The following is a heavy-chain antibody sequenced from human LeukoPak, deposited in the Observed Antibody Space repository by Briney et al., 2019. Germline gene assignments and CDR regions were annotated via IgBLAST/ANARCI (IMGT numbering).Heavy chain of an antibody. CDR3: AKKVGLVSAPLYYFDV. Sequence: GGSLRLSCAASGFTFSNYAMSWVRQAPGKGLEWVSAISGPAGSWDYADIVKGRFTISRDNSKNTLFLQMNSLSPEVTAIYYCAKKVGLVSAPLYYFDVWGQGTLVTVSS. D-gene: IGHD5/OR15-5a*01. CDR2: ISGPAGSW. V-gene: IGHV3-23*01. CDR1: GFTFSNYA. J-gene: IGHJ4*02.